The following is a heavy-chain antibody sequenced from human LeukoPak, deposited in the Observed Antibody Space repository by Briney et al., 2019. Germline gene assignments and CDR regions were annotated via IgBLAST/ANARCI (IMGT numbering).Heavy chain of an antibody. V-gene: IGHV4-61*01. CDR2: IYYSGST. CDR1: VRPISSSSYY. J-gene: IGHJ6*03. Sequence: SDTLSLICSVSVRPISSSSYYWGWIRQPPGKGVEWIGYIYYSGSTNYNPSLKSRVTMSVDTSKNQFSLKLTSVPSADTAVYYCARDGWSGYYMDVWGKGTTVTVSS. CDR3: ARDGWSGYYMDV. D-gene: IGHD3-3*01.